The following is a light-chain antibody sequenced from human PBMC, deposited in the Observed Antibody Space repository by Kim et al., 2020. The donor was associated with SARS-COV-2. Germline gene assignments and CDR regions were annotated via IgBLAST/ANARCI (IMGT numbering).Light chain of an antibody. V-gene: IGKV1-39*01. Sequence: DIQMTQSPSSLSASVGDRVTITCRASQTIKTYLNWYQQKPGKAPKLLIYGASNLQSGVPSRFSGGGSGTEFTLTISSLQPEDSATYYCQQTYNTFGQGTKLEI. CDR2: GAS. J-gene: IGKJ2*01. CDR1: QTIKTY. CDR3: QQTYNT.